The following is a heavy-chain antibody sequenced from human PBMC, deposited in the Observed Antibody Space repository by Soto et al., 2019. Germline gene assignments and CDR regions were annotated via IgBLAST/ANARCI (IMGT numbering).Heavy chain of an antibody. V-gene: IGHV4-39*01. CDR1: GGSISSRSYY. Sequence: SGTLSLTFTVSGGSISSRSYYWAWIRQPPGKGLEWIGSIYYSGSTYYNPSLKSRVTISVDTSKNQFSLKLSSVTAADTAVYYCARGKVIDYDFWSGYSTSNWFDPWGQGTLVTVSS. J-gene: IGHJ5*02. D-gene: IGHD3-3*01. CDR2: IYYSGST. CDR3: ARGKVIDYDFWSGYSTSNWFDP.